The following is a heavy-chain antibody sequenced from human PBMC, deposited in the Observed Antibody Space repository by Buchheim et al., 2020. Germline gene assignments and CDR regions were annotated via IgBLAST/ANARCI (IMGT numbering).Heavy chain of an antibody. V-gene: IGHV4-59*01. J-gene: IGHJ1*01. CDR3: ARGSGNSWHLLH. D-gene: IGHD6-13*01. CDR2: IFYSGNT. Sequence: QVQLQESGPGQVKPSETLSLTCTVSGGSISSDYWSWIRQSPGKGLEWIGCIFYSGNTHYNPSLKSRVTISSDKSKNQFTWKLNSVTAADTAVYYCARGSGNSWHLLHWGQGTL. CDR1: GGSISSDY.